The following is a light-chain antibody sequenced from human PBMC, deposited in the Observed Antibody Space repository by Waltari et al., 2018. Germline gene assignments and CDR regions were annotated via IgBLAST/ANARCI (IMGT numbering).Light chain of an antibody. V-gene: IGKV1-5*03. J-gene: IGKJ4*01. CDR3: QEYYTLPVT. CDR2: KSS. CDR1: QSFKNN. Sequence: DIQMTQSPSTLSASVGDRVTITCRASQSFKNNLAWYQQKQGKAPKVVLHKSSRPESGVPSRFSGSGYGTEFTLTISSLQPDDFATYYCQEYYTLPVTFGGGTKVEIK.